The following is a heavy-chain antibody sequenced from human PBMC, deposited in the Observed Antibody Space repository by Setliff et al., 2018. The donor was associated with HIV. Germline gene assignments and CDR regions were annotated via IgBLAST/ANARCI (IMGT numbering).Heavy chain of an antibody. J-gene: IGHJ6*03. D-gene: IGHD2-2*01. CDR3: ARLAFWGGLPAAIPNYYYYMDV. V-gene: IGHV5-51*01. Sequence: PGESLKISCKGSGYSFTSYWIVWARQMPGKGLEWMGIIYPGDSDTRYSPSFQGQVTISVDKSINTAYLQWSSLKASDTAMYCCARLAFWGGLPAAIPNYYYYMDVWGKGTTVTVSS. CDR1: GYSFTSYW. CDR2: IYPGDSDT.